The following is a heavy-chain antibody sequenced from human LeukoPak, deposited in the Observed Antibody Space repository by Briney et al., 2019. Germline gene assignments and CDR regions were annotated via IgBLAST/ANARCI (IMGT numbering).Heavy chain of an antibody. D-gene: IGHD6-19*01. J-gene: IGHJ4*02. CDR3: ARDHGIAAAASYSSGWYDLDY. V-gene: IGHV3-33*01. CDR2: IWYDGSNK. Sequence: GRSLRLSCAASGFTFSSYGMHWVRQAPGKGLEWVAVIWYDGSNKHYADSVKGRFTISRDNSKNTLYLQMNSLRAEDTAVYYCARDHGIAAAASYSSGWYDLDYWGQGTLVTVSS. CDR1: GFTFSSYG.